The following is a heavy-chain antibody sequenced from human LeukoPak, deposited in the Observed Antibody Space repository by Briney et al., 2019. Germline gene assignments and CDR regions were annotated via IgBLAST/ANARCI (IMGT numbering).Heavy chain of an antibody. CDR2: ISGSGGTT. D-gene: IGHD2-2*01. CDR3: AKAPRSPAARGWYWFDP. CDR1: GFTFSSYA. V-gene: IGHV3-23*01. Sequence: GGSLRLSCAASGFTFSSYAIHWVRQAPGKGLEWVSAISGSGGTTYYADSVKGRFTISRDNSKNTLYLQMNSLRAEDTAVYYCAKAPRSPAARGWYWFDPWGQGTLVTVSS. J-gene: IGHJ5*02.